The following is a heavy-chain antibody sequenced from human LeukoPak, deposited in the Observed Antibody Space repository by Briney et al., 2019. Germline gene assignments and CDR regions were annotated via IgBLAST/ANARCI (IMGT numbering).Heavy chain of an antibody. D-gene: IGHD7-27*01. V-gene: IGHV3-53*01. CDR1: GFSVSSNY. J-gene: IGHJ4*02. CDR2: IFSGGST. Sequence: GGSLRLSCAASGFSVSSNYMSSVLQAPGKGLEWVSVIFSGGSTYYADSVKGRFTISRDDSKNTVYLQLNSLRAEDTAVYYCARTLPGSYSDCWGQGTLVAVS. CDR3: ARTLPGSYSDC.